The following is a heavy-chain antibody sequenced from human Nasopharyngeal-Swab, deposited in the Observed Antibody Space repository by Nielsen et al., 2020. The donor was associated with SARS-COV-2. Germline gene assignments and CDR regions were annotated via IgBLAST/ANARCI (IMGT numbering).Heavy chain of an antibody. J-gene: IGHJ4*02. V-gene: IGHV4-34*01. CDR2: IYYSGST. CDR3: ARVLYDGGGDPYFDY. D-gene: IGHD2-21*02. Sequence: SETLSLTCAVYGGSFSGYYWSWIRQPPGKGLEWIGSIYYSGSTYYNPSLKSRVTISVDTSKNQFSLKLSSVTAADTAVYYCARVLYDGGGDPYFDYWGQGTLVTVSS. CDR1: GGSFSGYY.